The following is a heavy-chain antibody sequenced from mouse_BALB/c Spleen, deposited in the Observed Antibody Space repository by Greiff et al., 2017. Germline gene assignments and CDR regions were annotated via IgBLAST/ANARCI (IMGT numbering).Heavy chain of an antibody. Sequence: DVMLVESGGGLVKPGGSLKLSCAASGFTFSSYTMSWVRQTPEKRLEWVATISSGGSYTYYPDSVKGRFTISRDNAKNTLYLQMSSLRSEDTAMYYCAREGHYYGSRNYAMDYWGQGTSVTVSS. D-gene: IGHD1-1*01. CDR2: ISSGGSYT. J-gene: IGHJ4*01. CDR1: GFTFSSYT. CDR3: AREGHYYGSRNYAMDY. V-gene: IGHV5-6-4*01.